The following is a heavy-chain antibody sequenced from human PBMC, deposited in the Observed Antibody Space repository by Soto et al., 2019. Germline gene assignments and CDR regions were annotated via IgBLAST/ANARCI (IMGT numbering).Heavy chain of an antibody. V-gene: IGHV3-48*01. CDR2: LSYGSSII. CDR1: GFTFSSYS. CDR3: ARDKDYAFDI. Sequence: EVQLVESGGGLVQPGGSLRLSCAASGFTFSSYSMNWVRQAPGKGLEFISYLSYGSSIIHYADSVRGRFTISRDNAKNSLYLQMNSLRAEDTAVYYCARDKDYAFDIWGRGTVVTVSS. J-gene: IGHJ3*02.